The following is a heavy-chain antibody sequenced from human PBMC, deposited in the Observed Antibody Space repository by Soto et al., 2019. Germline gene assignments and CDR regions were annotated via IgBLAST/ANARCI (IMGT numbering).Heavy chain of an antibody. J-gene: IGHJ4*02. CDR3: ARDLARLGELYYFDY. Sequence: QVQLVESGGGVVQPGRSLRLSCAASGFTFSSYAMHWVRQAPGKGLEWVAVISYDGSNKYYADSVKGRFTISRDNSKHTLYLQMNSLRAEDTAVYYCARDLARLGELYYFDYWGQGTLVTVSS. CDR1: GFTFSSYA. D-gene: IGHD3-16*01. V-gene: IGHV3-30-3*01. CDR2: ISYDGSNK.